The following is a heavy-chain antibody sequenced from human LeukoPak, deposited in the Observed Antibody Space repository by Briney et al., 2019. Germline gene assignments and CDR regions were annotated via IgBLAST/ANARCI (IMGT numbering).Heavy chain of an antibody. CDR3: ARDKSQSVVLENWFDP. D-gene: IGHD2-15*01. J-gene: IGHJ5*02. V-gene: IGHV1-18*01. CDR1: GYTFNNYG. CDR2: ISVYNGYT. Sequence: AAVKVSCKASGYTFNNYGISWVRQAPGQGLEWIGWISVYNGYTKYAQKVQGRVTLATDTSTSTAYMELRSLRSDDTAVYYCARDKSQSVVLENWFDPWGQGTLVTVSS.